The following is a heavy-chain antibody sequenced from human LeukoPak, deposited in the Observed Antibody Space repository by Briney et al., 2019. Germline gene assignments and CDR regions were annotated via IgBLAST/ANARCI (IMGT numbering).Heavy chain of an antibody. CDR2: IYYSGST. J-gene: IGHJ6*02. CDR3: ATIDYGDSRLGMDV. V-gene: IGHV4-31*03. Sequence: SETLSLTCTVSGGSISSGGYYWSWIRQHPGKGLEWIGYIYYSGSTYYNPSLKSRVTISVDTSKNQFSLKLSSVTAADTAVYYCATIDYGDSRLGMDVWGQGTTVTVSS. CDR1: GGSISSGGYY. D-gene: IGHD4-17*01.